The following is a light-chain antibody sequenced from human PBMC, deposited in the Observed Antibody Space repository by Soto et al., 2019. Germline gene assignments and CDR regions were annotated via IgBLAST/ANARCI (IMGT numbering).Light chain of an antibody. CDR2: DAS. J-gene: IGKJ5*01. V-gene: IGKV1-9*01. CDR1: QGISSF. CDR3: QQLDSYPIT. Sequence: DIQLTQSPSFLSASVGDRVAITCRASQGISSFLAWYQQKPGKAPGLLIYDASTLQSGVPSRFSGSGSGTEFTLTISSLQPEDSATYYCQQLDSYPITFGQGTRLEIK.